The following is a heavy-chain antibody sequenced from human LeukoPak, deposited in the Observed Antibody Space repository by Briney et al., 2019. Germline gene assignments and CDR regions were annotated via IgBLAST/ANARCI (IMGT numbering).Heavy chain of an antibody. CDR3: AREATVTHDAFDI. D-gene: IGHD4-17*01. CDR2: IYYSGST. V-gene: IGHV4-61*08. J-gene: IGHJ3*02. CDR1: GGSISSGDYY. Sequence: SQTLSLTCTVSGGSISSGDYYWSWIRQPPGKGLEWIGYIYYSGSTNYNPSLKSRVTISVDTSKNQFSLKLSSVTAADTAVYYCAREATVTHDAFDIWGQGTMVTVSS.